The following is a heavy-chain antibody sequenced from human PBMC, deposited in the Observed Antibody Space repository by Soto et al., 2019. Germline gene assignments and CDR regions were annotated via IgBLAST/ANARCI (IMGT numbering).Heavy chain of an antibody. CDR2: IFYTGST. V-gene: IGHV4-59*01. D-gene: IGHD1-26*01. CDR3: ARDRGGSYSHFDY. CDR1: GGSINRCY. J-gene: IGHJ4*02. Sequence: SETLSLTCNVSGGSINRCYWSWVRQPPGKGLEWIGYIFYTGSTNYNPSFKSRVTMSVDTSKNHFSLKLRSVTAADTAVYYCARDRGGSYSHFDYWGQGALVTVSS.